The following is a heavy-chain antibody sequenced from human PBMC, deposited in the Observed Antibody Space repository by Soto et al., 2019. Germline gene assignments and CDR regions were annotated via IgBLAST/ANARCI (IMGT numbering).Heavy chain of an antibody. CDR2: INPNSGGT. CDR1: GYTFTSYG. CDR3: ARAIDIVVVPAATNYYYYYGMDV. Sequence: ASVKVSGKAAGYTFTSYGISWVRQAPGQGLEWMGRINPNSGGTNYAQKFQGWVTMTRDTSISTAYMELSRLRSDDTAVYYCARAIDIVVVPAATNYYYYYGMDVWGQGTTVTVSS. D-gene: IGHD2-2*01. J-gene: IGHJ6*02. V-gene: IGHV1-2*04.